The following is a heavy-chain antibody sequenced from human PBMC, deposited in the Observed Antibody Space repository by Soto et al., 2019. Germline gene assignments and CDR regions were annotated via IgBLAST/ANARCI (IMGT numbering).Heavy chain of an antibody. CDR1: GGSISSYY. D-gene: IGHD2-21*02. Sequence: PETLSLTCTVSGGSISSYYWSWIRQPPGKGLEWIGYIYYRGSTNYNPSLTSRVTISVDTSKNQFSLKLSSVTAADTAVYYCARVVVVTAIGGKWFDPWGQGTLVTVS. J-gene: IGHJ5*02. CDR3: ARVVVVTAIGGKWFDP. V-gene: IGHV4-59*01. CDR2: IYYRGST.